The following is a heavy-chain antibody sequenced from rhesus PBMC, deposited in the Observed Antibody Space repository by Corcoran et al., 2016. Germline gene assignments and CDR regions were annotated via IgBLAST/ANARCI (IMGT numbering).Heavy chain of an antibody. V-gene: IGHV3-116*02. J-gene: IGHJ6*01. CDR3: SKKSPGAGFGLDS. Sequence: EVRLVESGGGLVQPGGSLRLSCAASGFTFSDYYISWVRQSRGKGPEWVGFIRNKSNGCTPEYAASVKGRFTISRDDSKSVDSLEINSLKTEDTAVYYCSKKSPGAGFGLDSWGKGVVVTVSS. CDR1: GFTFSDYY. CDR2: IRNKSNGCTP.